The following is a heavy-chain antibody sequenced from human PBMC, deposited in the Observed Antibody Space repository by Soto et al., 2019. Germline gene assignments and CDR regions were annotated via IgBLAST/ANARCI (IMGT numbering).Heavy chain of an antibody. CDR2: IYYSGST. Sequence: SETLSLTCTVSGGSVSSGSYYWSWIRQPPGKGLEWIGYIYYSGSTNYNPSLKSRVTISVDTPKNQFSLKLSSVTAADTAVYYCASHPGWNRPYYFDYWGQGTLVTVSS. J-gene: IGHJ4*02. CDR3: ASHPGWNRPYYFDY. CDR1: GGSVSSGSYY. D-gene: IGHD1-1*01. V-gene: IGHV4-61*01.